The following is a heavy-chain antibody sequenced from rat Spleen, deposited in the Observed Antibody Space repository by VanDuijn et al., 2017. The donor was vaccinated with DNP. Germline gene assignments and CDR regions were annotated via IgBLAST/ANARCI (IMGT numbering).Heavy chain of an antibody. D-gene: IGHD1-2*01. CDR2: IWNNGGT. CDR1: GFSLTSYG. J-gene: IGHJ3*01. CDR3: ARSPETSYIYFPWAY. Sequence: QVQLKESGPGLVQPSRTLSLTCTVSGFSLTSYGVSWVRQPPGKGLEWMGVIWNNGGTRYNSVLKSRLRISKDTSKSQVFLKMNSLQTEDTATYYCARSPETSYIYFPWAYWGQGTLVIVSS. V-gene: IGHV2-41*01.